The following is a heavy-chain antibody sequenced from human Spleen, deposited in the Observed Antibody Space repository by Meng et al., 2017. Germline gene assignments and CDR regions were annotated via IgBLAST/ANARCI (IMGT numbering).Heavy chain of an antibody. D-gene: IGHD3-10*01. Sequence: GESLKISCAASGFTFSSYWMSWVRQAPGKGLEWVSGINWNGGSTGYADSLKGRFTISRDDAKNSLYLQMNSLRADDTALYYCARAHYYGSGSYWKLDYWGQRTLVTVSS. J-gene: IGHJ4*02. CDR1: GFTFSSYW. V-gene: IGHV3-20*04. CDR3: ARAHYYGSGSYWKLDY. CDR2: INWNGGST.